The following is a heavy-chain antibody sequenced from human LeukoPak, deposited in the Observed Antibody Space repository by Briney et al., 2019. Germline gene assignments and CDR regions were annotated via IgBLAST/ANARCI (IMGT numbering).Heavy chain of an antibody. CDR1: GGTFGSYA. Sequence: SVKVSCKASGGTFGSYAISWVRQAPGQGLEWMGGIIPIFGTANYAQKFQGRVTITTDESTSTAYMELSSLRSEDTAVYYCARGDTYYYDSSGYFCAFDIWGQGTMVTVSS. J-gene: IGHJ3*02. CDR3: ARGDTYYYDSSGYFCAFDI. D-gene: IGHD3-22*01. CDR2: IIPIFGTA. V-gene: IGHV1-69*05.